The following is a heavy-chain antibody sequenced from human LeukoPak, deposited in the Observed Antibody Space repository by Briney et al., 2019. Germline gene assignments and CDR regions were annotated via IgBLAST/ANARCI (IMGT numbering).Heavy chain of an antibody. CDR1: GDSINNNNYY. CDR3: ARITDRTIFGEIMHGFDI. CDR2: IYYNGRT. Sequence: SETLSLTCTVSGDSINNNNYYWGWVRQPPGKGLEWIGNIYYNGRTYYSPSLKSRGTISVDTSNNQFSLRLSSVTAADTAVYYCARITDRTIFGEIMHGFDIWGQGTPVTVSS. J-gene: IGHJ3*02. D-gene: IGHD3-3*01. V-gene: IGHV4-39*01.